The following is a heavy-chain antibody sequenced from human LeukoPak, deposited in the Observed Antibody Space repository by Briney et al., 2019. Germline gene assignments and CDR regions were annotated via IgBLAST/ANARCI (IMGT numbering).Heavy chain of an antibody. CDR3: ARHSIPELNYYDSSGFDY. V-gene: IGHV4-34*01. CDR2: INHSGST. CDR1: GGSFSGYY. J-gene: IGHJ4*02. D-gene: IGHD3-22*01. Sequence: SETLSLTCAVYGGSFSGYYWSWIRQPPGKGLEWIGEINHSGSTNYNPSLTSRVTISVDTSKNQFSLKLSSVTAADTAVYYCARHSIPELNYYDSSGFDYWGKGTLVTVSS.